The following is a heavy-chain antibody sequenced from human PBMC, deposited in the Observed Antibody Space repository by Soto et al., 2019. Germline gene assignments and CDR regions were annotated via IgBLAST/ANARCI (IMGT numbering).Heavy chain of an antibody. CDR1: GFTFSSYS. CDR2: IKEDGSEK. V-gene: IGHV3-7*01. J-gene: IGHJ4*02. CDR3: ASSPHRVYFDY. Sequence: GGSLRLSCAASGFTFSSYSMNWVRQAPGKGLEWVAHIKEDGSEKYYVDSVKGRFTISRDNAKNSLYLQMNSLRDEDTSVYYCASSPHRVYFDYWGQGTLVTVSS.